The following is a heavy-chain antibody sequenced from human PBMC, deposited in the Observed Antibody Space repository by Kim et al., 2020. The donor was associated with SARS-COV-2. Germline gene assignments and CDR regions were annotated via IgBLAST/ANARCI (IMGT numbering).Heavy chain of an antibody. V-gene: IGHV1-2*02. CDR3: ARGAGVGGGGDREYFQH. D-gene: IGHD2-21*01. CDR1: GYTFTGYY. CDR2: INPNSGGT. Sequence: ASVKVSCKASGYTFTGYYMHWVRQAPGQGLEWMGWINPNSGGTNYAQKFQGRVTMTRDTSISTAYMELSRLRSDDTAVYYCARGAGVGGGGDREYFQHWGQGTLVTVSS. J-gene: IGHJ1*01.